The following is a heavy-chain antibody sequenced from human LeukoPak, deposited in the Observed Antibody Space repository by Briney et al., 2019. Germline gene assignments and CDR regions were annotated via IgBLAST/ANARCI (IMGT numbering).Heavy chain of an antibody. CDR2: IYYSGST. CDR3: AREGTYYDYR. V-gene: IGHV4-39*02. Sequence: SETLSLTCTVSGGSISSSSYYWGWIRQPPGKGLEWIGSIYYSGSTYYNPSLKSRVTISVDTSKNQFSLKLSSVTAADTAVYYCAREGTYYDYRWGQGTLVTVSS. J-gene: IGHJ5*02. D-gene: IGHD3-3*01. CDR1: GGSISSSSYY.